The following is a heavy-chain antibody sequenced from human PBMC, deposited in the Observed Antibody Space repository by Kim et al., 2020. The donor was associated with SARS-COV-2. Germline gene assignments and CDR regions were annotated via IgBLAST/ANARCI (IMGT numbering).Heavy chain of an antibody. CDR1: GFTFSSYE. Sequence: GGSLRLSCAASGFTFSSYEMNWVRQAPGKGLEWVSYISSSGSTIYYADSVKGRFTISRDNAKNSLYLQMNSLRAEDTAVYYCARGITMIVGAEYFQHWGQGTLVTVSS. CDR2: ISSSGSTI. D-gene: IGHD3-22*01. J-gene: IGHJ1*01. V-gene: IGHV3-48*03. CDR3: ARGITMIVGAEYFQH.